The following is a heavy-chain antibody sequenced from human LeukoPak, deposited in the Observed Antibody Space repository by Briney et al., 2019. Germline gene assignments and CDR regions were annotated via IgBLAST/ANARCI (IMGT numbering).Heavy chain of an antibody. Sequence: SXTLSLTCTVSGGSISSGDYYWSWIRQPAGKGLEWIGRIYTSGSTNYNPSLKSRVTMSVDTSKNQFSLKLSSVTAADTAVYYCARDKLKVYFDYWGQGTLVTVSS. CDR2: IYTSGST. V-gene: IGHV4-61*02. CDR1: GGSISSGDYY. CDR3: ARDKLKVYFDY. J-gene: IGHJ4*02.